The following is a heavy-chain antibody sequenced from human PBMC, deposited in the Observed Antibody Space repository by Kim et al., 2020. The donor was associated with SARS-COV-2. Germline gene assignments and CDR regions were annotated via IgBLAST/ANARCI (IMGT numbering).Heavy chain of an antibody. J-gene: IGHJ4*02. D-gene: IGHD4-17*01. CDR3: AKAPIGDTVTTFSMDY. V-gene: IGHV3-23*01. Sequence: SVKGRFTNSRDNSKNTLYLQMNSLRAEDTAVYYCAKAPIGDTVTTFSMDYWGQGTLVTVSS.